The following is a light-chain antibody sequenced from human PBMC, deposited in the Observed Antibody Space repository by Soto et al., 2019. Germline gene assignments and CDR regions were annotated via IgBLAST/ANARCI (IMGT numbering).Light chain of an antibody. J-gene: IGKJ4*01. Sequence: EIVLTQSPATLSLSPGERATLSFRASQSVSSYLAWYQQKPGQAPRLLIYDASNRATGIPARFSGSGSGTDFTLTISRLEPEDFAVYYCQQYGSSPATFGGGTKVDIK. CDR2: DAS. CDR3: QQYGSSPAT. V-gene: IGKV3-20*01. CDR1: QSVSSY.